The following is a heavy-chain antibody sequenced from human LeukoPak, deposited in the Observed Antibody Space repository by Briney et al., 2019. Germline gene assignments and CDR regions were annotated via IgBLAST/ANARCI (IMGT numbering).Heavy chain of an antibody. CDR2: IYYSGST. J-gene: IGHJ5*02. CDR3: ARLERRASWFDP. D-gene: IGHD1-1*01. Sequence: SETLSLTCTVSGGSISSTNYYWGWIRQPPGKGLEWIGSIYYSGSTYYNPSLKSRVTISVDTSKKQFSLKLSSVTAADTAVYYCARLERRASWFDPWGQGTLVTVSS. V-gene: IGHV4-39*01. CDR1: GGSISSTNYY.